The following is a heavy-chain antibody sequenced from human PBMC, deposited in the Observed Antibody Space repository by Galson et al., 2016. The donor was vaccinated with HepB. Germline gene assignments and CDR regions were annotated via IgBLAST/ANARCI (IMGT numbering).Heavy chain of an antibody. Sequence: SETLSLTCSVSGGSISRISYYWGWIRQPPGQGLEWIGSIFNSGSTYYSPSLKSRVSMSVDTSKTQFSLKVTSVTAADTAVYFCARLYCSPTSCYSGYYVDVWGKGTTVTVSS. CDR2: IFNSGST. D-gene: IGHD2-2*01. V-gene: IGHV4-39*01. CDR3: ARLYCSPTSCYSGYYVDV. J-gene: IGHJ6*03. CDR1: GGSISRISYY.